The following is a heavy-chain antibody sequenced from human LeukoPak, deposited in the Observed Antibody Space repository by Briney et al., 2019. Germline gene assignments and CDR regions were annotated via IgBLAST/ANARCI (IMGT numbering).Heavy chain of an antibody. CDR3: ARGGYYGSGNDFRFDP. CDR1: GYSISSYY. CDR2: ITYSGST. J-gene: IGHJ5*02. D-gene: IGHD3-10*01. Sequence: SETLSLTCTVSGYSISSYYWSWIRQPPGKGLEWIGYITYSGSTDYNPSLKSRVTISVDTSKNQFSLKLSSVTAADTAVYYCARGGYYGSGNDFRFDPWGQGTLVTVSS. V-gene: IGHV4-59*01.